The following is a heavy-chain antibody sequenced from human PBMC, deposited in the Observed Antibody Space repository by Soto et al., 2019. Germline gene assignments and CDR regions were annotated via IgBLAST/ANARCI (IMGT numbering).Heavy chain of an antibody. V-gene: IGHV3-9*01. Sequence: GGSLRLSCAASGFTFDDYAMHWVRQAPGKGLEWVSGISWNSGSIGYADSVKGRFTISRDNAKNSLYLQMNSLRAEYTALYYCAKDASAAGYYYGMDVWGQGTTVTVSS. CDR3: AKDASAAGYYYGMDV. CDR2: ISWNSGSI. CDR1: GFTFDDYA. J-gene: IGHJ6*02. D-gene: IGHD6-13*01.